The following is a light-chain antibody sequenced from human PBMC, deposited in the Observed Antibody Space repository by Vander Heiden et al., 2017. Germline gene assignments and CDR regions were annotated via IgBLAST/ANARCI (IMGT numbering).Light chain of an antibody. J-gene: IGLJ3*02. CDR1: SSNIGAGYD. Sequence: VLTQPPSVSGAPGQRVTISCTGSSSNIGAGYDVHWYQQLPGTAPKLLIYGNSNRPSGVPDRFSGSKSGTSASLAITGLQAEDEADYYCQSYDSSQRVFGGGTKLTVL. V-gene: IGLV1-40*01. CDR2: GNS. CDR3: QSYDSSQRV.